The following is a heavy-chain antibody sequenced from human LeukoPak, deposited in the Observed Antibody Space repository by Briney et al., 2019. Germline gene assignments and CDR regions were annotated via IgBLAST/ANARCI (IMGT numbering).Heavy chain of an antibody. V-gene: IGHV1-2*02. D-gene: IGHD6-13*01. CDR3: ASLAARTLGNDY. CDR1: GYTFTSYY. Sequence: ASVKVSCKASGYTFTSYYIHWVRQAPGQGLEWMGWINPNSGGTNYAQKFQGRVTMTRDTSISTAYMELSRLRSDDTAVYYCASLAARTLGNDYWGQGTLVTVSS. CDR2: INPNSGGT. J-gene: IGHJ4*02.